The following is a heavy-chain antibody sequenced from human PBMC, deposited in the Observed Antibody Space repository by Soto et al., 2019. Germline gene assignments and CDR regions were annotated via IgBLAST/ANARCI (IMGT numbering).Heavy chain of an antibody. D-gene: IGHD3-10*01. CDR3: ARTGDSTSLSFFDN. J-gene: IGHJ4*02. CDR2: INHSGGT. V-gene: IGHV4-34*01. CDR1: GGSLSGYY. Sequence: SETLSLTYAVYGGSLSGYYWSWLRQPPGKGLEWIGEINHSGGTNYNPSLKSRVATSVDTSKNQFSLKVSSVTAADTAVYYCARTGDSTSLSFFDNWGQGTLVTVSS.